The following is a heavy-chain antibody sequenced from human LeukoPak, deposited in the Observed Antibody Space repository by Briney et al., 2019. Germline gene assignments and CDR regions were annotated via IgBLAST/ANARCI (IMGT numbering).Heavy chain of an antibody. CDR2: ISYDGSNK. D-gene: IGHD2-2*01. Sequence: PGGSLRLSCAASGFTFSNFAMHWVRQAPGKGLEWVAVISYDGSNKYYADSVKGRFTISRDNSKNTLYLQMNSLRAEDTAVYYCAKDRRVGDYYYYMDVWGKGTTVTVSS. J-gene: IGHJ6*03. CDR1: GFTFSNFA. V-gene: IGHV3-30-3*01. CDR3: AKDRRVGDYYYYMDV.